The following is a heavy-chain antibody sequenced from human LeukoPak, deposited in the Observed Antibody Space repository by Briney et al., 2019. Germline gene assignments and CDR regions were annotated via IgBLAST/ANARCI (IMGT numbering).Heavy chain of an antibody. CDR3: AKVYDFWSGYHLDAFDI. J-gene: IGHJ3*02. D-gene: IGHD3-3*01. Sequence: PGGSLRLSCAASGFTFSSYGMHWVRQAPSKGLEWVAVISYDGSNKYYVDSVKGRFTISRDNSKNTLYLQMNSLRAEDTAVYYCAKVYDFWSGYHLDAFDIWGQGTMVTVSS. CDR2: ISYDGSNK. V-gene: IGHV3-30*18. CDR1: GFTFSSYG.